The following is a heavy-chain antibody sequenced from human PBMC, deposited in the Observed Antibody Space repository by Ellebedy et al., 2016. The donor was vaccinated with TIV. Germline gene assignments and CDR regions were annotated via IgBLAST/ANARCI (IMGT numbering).Heavy chain of an antibody. Sequence: PGGSLRLSCAAPGFTFSNYGMHWARQAPGKGLGWVAVIGYEGTNDDYVDSVKGRFTISRDNSKNTLYLQMNTLRVEDTAVYYCARDNSRGWYYFDYWGQGTLVTVSS. V-gene: IGHV3-33*01. J-gene: IGHJ4*02. D-gene: IGHD6-19*01. CDR2: IGYEGTND. CDR1: GFTFSNYG. CDR3: ARDNSRGWYYFDY.